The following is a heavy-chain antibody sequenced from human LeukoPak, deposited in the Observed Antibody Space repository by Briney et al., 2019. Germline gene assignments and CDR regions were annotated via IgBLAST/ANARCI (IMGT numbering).Heavy chain of an antibody. D-gene: IGHD1-26*01. CDR1: GFTFSSYS. Sequence: GGSLRLSCAASGFTFSSYSINWVRQAPGKGLEWVSSISSSSSYIYYADSVKGRFTISRDNAKNSLYLQMNSLRAEDTAVYYCASTYRKDAFDIWGQGTMVTVSS. J-gene: IGHJ3*02. CDR2: ISSSSSYI. V-gene: IGHV3-21*01. CDR3: ASTYRKDAFDI.